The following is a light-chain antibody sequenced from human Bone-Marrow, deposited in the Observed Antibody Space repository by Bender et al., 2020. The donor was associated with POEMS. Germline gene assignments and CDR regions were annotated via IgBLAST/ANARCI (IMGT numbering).Light chain of an antibody. V-gene: IGLV1-44*01. Sequence: QSVLTQPPSASGTPGQRVTISCSGGSSNIGAHAVNWYQHLPGTAPKLLIYSSHRRPSGVSSRFSGSKSGNTASLTISGLQADDEAYYYCNSYTTITTRVFGGGTKLTVL. CDR2: SSH. CDR3: NSYTTITTRV. J-gene: IGLJ3*02. CDR1: SSNIGAHA.